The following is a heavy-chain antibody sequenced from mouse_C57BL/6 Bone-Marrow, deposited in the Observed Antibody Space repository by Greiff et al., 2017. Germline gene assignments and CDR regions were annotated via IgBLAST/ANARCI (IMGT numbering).Heavy chain of an antibody. J-gene: IGHJ2*01. CDR2: INPYNGGT. D-gene: IGHD2-12*01. CDR1: GYTFTDYY. CDR3: ARDSYYFDY. Sequence: VQLQQPGPELVKPGASVKLSCKASGYTFTDYYMNWVKQSHGQSLEWIGDINPYNGGTSYNQKFKGKATLTVDKSSSTAYMELRSLTSEDSAVYYYARDSYYFDYWGQGTTLTVAS. V-gene: IGHV1-26*01.